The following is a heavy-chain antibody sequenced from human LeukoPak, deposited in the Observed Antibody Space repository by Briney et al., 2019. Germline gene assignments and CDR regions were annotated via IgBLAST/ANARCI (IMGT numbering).Heavy chain of an antibody. CDR2: IYYSGST. Sequence: SETLSLTCTVSGYSISSGYYWGWIRQPPGKGLEWIGSIYYSGSTYYNPSLKSRVTISVDTSKNQFSLKLSSVTAADTAVYYCARAHYDILTGLTFDYWGQGTLVTVSS. CDR1: GYSISSGYY. V-gene: IGHV4-38-2*02. CDR3: ARAHYDILTGLTFDY. D-gene: IGHD3-9*01. J-gene: IGHJ4*02.